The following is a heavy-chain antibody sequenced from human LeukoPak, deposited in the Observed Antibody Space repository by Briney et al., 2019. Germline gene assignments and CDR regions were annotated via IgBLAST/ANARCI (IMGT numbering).Heavy chain of an antibody. CDR2: VYYGRTT. D-gene: IGHD5-12*01. V-gene: IGHV4-39*02. CDR3: VRHDGRGGATMGAFDS. CDR1: GGSISSSSHH. Sequence: PSETLSLTCTVSGGSISSSSHHWGWIRQPPGKGLEWIGSVYYGRTTYYNPSLDGRVTISLDTSANHFSLQLNSVTAADTGGYYCVRHDGRGGATMGAFDSWGEGSLVTVSS. J-gene: IGHJ5*01.